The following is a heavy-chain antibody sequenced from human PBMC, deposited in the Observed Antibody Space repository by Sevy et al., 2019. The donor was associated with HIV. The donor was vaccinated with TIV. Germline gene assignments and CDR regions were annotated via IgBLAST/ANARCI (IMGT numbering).Heavy chain of an antibody. CDR1: GFTFDDYA. J-gene: IGHJ3*02. D-gene: IGHD3-9*01. CDR3: VKDMFMTGVLDLNNAFDI. Sequence: GGSLRLSCAASGFTFDDYAMHWVRQAPGRGLEWVAGISWDSRRRVYADSVQGQFTISRDNARNSLFLQMNSLRPEDMALHYCVKDMFMTGVLDLNNAFDIWGQGTMVTVS. CDR2: ISWDSRRR. V-gene: IGHV3-9*03.